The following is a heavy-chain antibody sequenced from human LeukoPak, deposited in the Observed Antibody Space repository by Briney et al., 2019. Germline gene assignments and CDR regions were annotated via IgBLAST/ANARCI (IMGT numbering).Heavy chain of an antibody. Sequence: GESLKISCKGSGYSFTSYWIGWVRQMPGKGLEWMGIIYPGDSDTRYSPSFQGQVTISADKSISTAYLQWSSLKASDTAMYYCARRGGGAGTYGNYYYYYYMDVWGKGTTVTVSS. CDR1: GYSFTSYW. CDR2: IYPGDSDT. J-gene: IGHJ6*03. D-gene: IGHD1-1*01. V-gene: IGHV5-51*01. CDR3: ARRGGGAGTYGNYYYYYYMDV.